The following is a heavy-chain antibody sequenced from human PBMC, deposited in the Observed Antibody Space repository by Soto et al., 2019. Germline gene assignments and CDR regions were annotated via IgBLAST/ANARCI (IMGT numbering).Heavy chain of an antibody. Sequence: EVQLVESGGGLVKPGGSVRLSCAASGFTFSNAWMSWVRQAPGKGLEWVGRIKSKTAGGTTEYDAPVKDRFTISRDDSKNTPYLQMNSLKTEDTAVYYCARGHRSSGKIFDSWGQGTLVTVSS. J-gene: IGHJ4*02. CDR2: IKSKTAGGTT. D-gene: IGHD3-22*01. CDR1: GFTFSNAW. V-gene: IGHV3-15*01. CDR3: ARGHRSSGKIFDS.